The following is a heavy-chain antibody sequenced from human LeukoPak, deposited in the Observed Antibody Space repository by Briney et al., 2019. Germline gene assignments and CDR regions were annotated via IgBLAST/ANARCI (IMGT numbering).Heavy chain of an antibody. D-gene: IGHD1-1*01. CDR2: ISVDHT. CDR1: GFTFGENS. V-gene: IGHV3-23*01. J-gene: IGHJ4*02. Sequence: GGSLRLSCAASGFTFGENSMTWARQAPGKGLEWVSTISVDHTYYSDSVKGRFTISRDNSENTVYLHMTSLRAGDTATYYCIKGGWGTVLDYWGQGTLVTVSS. CDR3: IKGGWGTVLDY.